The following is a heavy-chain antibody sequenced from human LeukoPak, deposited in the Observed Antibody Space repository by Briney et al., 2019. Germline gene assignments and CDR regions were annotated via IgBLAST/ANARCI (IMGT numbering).Heavy chain of an antibody. CDR2: IYYSGTT. D-gene: IGHD3-10*01. Sequence: PSETLSLTCTVSGGSISSYYWSWIRQPPGKGLEWIGYIYYSGTTNYNPSLKSRVTISVDTSKNQFSLKLSSVTAADTAVYYCARIITDRLYYYYYGMDVWGQGTTVTVSS. J-gene: IGHJ6*02. CDR3: ARIITDRLYYYYYGMDV. V-gene: IGHV4-59*01. CDR1: GGSISSYY.